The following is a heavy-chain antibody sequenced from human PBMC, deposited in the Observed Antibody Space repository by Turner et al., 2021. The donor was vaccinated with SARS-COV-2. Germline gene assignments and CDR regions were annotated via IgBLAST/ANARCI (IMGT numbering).Heavy chain of an antibody. Sequence: QVQQVESGGGVVQPGRSLRLSCADSGFTFSSYAMHWVRQAPGNGLEWVSVISYDGINNYFENSGEGRFTISRVKSKDTLYLQMNIQKSESAAVYYCARDSGCFDLWGHGTLVTVSS. CDR2: ISYDGINN. V-gene: IGHV3-30-3*01. J-gene: IGHJ2*01. CDR1: GFTFSSYA. CDR3: ARDSGCFDL.